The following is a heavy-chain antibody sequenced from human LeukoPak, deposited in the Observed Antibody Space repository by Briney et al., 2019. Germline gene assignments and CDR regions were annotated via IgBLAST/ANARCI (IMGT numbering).Heavy chain of an antibody. CDR1: DGSLSSCNHY. D-gene: IGHD3-10*01. Sequence: SETLSLTCTVSDGSLSSCNHYWRWIRQPPGQGPGWIGYMYYIGITNYNPSLRSRVTISIDTSKSQFSLWLSSVSAADTAVYYCARDYYGSGTHLYWGQGTLVTVSS. V-gene: IGHV4-61*01. CDR2: MYYIGIT. J-gene: IGHJ4*02. CDR3: ARDYYGSGTHLY.